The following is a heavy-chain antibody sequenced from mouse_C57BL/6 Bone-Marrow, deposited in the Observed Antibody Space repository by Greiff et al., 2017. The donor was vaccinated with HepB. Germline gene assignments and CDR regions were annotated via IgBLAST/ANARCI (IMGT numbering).Heavy chain of an antibody. CDR1: GFTFSDYY. V-gene: IGHV5-12*01. J-gene: IGHJ3*01. D-gene: IGHD2-3*01. Sequence: EVKLMESGGGLVQPGGSLKLSCAASGFTFSDYYLYWVRQTPEKRLVWVAYISNGGGSTYYPDTVKGRFTISGDNAKNTLYLQMSRLKSEDTAMYCCAGRDDGYYWFGFWGPGTLVTVSA. CDR2: ISNGGGST. CDR3: AGRDDGYYWFGF.